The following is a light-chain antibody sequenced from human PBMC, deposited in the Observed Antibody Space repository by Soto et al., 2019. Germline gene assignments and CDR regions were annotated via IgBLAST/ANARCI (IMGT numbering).Light chain of an antibody. J-gene: IGKJ1*01. Sequence: DVVMTQSPLSLPVTLGQPASISCRSSESLIHSDGSTYLSWFQQRPGQSPRRLIYEVSDRDSGGPDRSSGSGSGTDFTLKISRVEAEDVGVYYCMQGTHWPWTFGQGTEVEIK. V-gene: IGKV2-30*02. CDR1: ESLIHSDGSTY. CDR2: EVS. CDR3: MQGTHWPWT.